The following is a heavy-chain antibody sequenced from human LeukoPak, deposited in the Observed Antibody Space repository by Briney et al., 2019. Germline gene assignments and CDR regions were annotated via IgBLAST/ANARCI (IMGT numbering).Heavy chain of an antibody. CDR2: IWYDGSNK. CDR1: GFTFSSYG. Sequence: GGSLRLSSAASGFTFSSYGMHWVRQAPGKGLEWVAVIWYDGSNKYYADSVKGRFTISRDNSKNTLYLQMNSLRAEDTAVYYCARDRGYDFWSGYYKPYYYYGMDVWGQGTTVTVSS. V-gene: IGHV3-33*01. J-gene: IGHJ6*02. D-gene: IGHD3-3*01. CDR3: ARDRGYDFWSGYYKPYYYYGMDV.